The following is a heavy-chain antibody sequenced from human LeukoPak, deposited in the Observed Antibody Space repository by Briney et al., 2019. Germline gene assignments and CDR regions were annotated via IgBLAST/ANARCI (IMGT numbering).Heavy chain of an antibody. J-gene: IGHJ4*02. CDR2: MYHSGST. CDR1: GYSISSGYY. V-gene: IGHV4-38-2*01. Sequence: PETLSLTCAVSGYSISSGYYWGWIRQPPGKGLEWIGSMYHSGSTYYNPSLKSRVTISVDTSKNQFSLKLISVTAADTAVYYCARHSFYCTSSSCYVFDYWGQGTLVTVSS. CDR3: ARHSFYCTSSSCYVFDY. D-gene: IGHD2-2*01.